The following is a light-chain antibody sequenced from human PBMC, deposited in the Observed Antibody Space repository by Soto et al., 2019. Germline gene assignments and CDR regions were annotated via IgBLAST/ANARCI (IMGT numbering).Light chain of an antibody. V-gene: IGLV4-69*02. CDR2: LNSDGSH. J-gene: IGLJ2*01. CDR3: QTWGTGVV. Sequence: QPVLTQSPSASASLGASVKLTCTLSSGHSSYAIAWHQQQPEKGPRYLMKLNSDGSHSKGGGIPARFSGSSSGAERYLTISRLQSEDEADYYCQTWGTGVVFGGGTKLTVL. CDR1: SGHSSYA.